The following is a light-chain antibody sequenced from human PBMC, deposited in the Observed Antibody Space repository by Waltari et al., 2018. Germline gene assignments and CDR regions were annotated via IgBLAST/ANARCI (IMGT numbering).Light chain of an antibody. CDR3: QLRTNWPPMYT. CDR1: QSVSSY. CDR2: DAS. V-gene: IGKV3-11*01. Sequence: EIVLTQSPATLSLSPGERATLSCRASQSVSSYLGWYQQKPGQAPRLLIYDASKRATGIPARFSGSGSGTDFTLTISSLEPEDFALYYCQLRTNWPPMYTFGQGTELEIK. J-gene: IGKJ2*01.